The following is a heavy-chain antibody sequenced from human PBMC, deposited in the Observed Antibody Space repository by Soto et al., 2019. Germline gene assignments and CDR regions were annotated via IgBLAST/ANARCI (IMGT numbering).Heavy chain of an antibody. Sequence: PGGSLRLSCAVSGFTFRSSPMRWVRRAPGKGLEWVSGINGGDDSKHYAESVRGRFTIIRDNSKNTLLLQMNSLRVEDTAIYYCAKDSHWRIISPTHDHWGQGTQVTVSS. CDR3: AKDSHWRIISPTHDH. CDR1: GFTFRSSP. CDR2: INGGDDSK. J-gene: IGHJ4*02. V-gene: IGHV3-23*01.